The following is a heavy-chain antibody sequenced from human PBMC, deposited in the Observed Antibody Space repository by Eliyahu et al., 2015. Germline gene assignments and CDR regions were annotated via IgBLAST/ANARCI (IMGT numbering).Heavy chain of an antibody. CDR2: IIPIXGTA. CDR3: ARGALPTIRFDP. D-gene: IGHD5-12*01. Sequence: QVQLVQSGAEVXKPGSSXXVSCKASGGTFSXYAXSWVRXAPGQGLEWMGGIIPIXGTANYAQKFQGRVTITADESTSTAYMELSSLRSEDTAVYYCARGALPTIRFDPWGQGTLVTVSS. CDR1: GGTFSXYA. J-gene: IGHJ5*02. V-gene: IGHV1-69*01.